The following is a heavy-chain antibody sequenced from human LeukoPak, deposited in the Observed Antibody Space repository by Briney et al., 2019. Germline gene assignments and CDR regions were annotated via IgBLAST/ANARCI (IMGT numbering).Heavy chain of an antibody. CDR3: ARSWRDYFDY. Sequence: GGSLRLSCAASGFTFSDHYMDRVRQAPGKGLEWVGRTRNKANSYTTEYAASVKGRFTISRDDSKNSLYLQMNSLKTEDTAVYYCARSWRDYFDYWGQGTLVTVSS. D-gene: IGHD3-3*01. CDR1: GFTFSDHY. J-gene: IGHJ4*02. CDR2: TRNKANSYTT. V-gene: IGHV3-72*01.